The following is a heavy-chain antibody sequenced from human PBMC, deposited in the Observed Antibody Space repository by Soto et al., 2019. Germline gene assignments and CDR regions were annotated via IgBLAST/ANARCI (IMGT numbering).Heavy chain of an antibody. CDR1: GVTFSSYS. V-gene: IGHV3-48*02. CDR2: ISSSSSTI. CDR3: ESTGWQFDY. J-gene: IGHJ4*02. D-gene: IGHD2-8*02. Sequence: PGGSVRLSCAASGVTFSSYSMKWVRQAPGKGLEWVSYISSSSSTIYYADSVKGRFTISRDNAKNSLYLQMNSLRDEDTAVYYCESTGWQFDYWGQGTLVTVSS.